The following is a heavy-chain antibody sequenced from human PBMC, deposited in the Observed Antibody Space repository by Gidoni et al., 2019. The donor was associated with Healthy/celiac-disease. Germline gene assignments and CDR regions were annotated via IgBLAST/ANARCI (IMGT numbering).Heavy chain of an antibody. V-gene: IGHV3-23*01. CDR1: GFTFSSYA. J-gene: IGHJ5*02. D-gene: IGHD1-26*01. Sequence: EVQLLESGGGLVQPGGSLRLSCAASGFTFSSYAMSWVRQAPGKGLEWVSAMSGGGGRTYYADSGKGRLTISRDNSKNTRYLQMNSLRAEETAVYYCAKVPIGVGATTGNWFDPWGQGTLVTVSS. CDR2: MSGGGGRT. CDR3: AKVPIGVGATTGNWFDP.